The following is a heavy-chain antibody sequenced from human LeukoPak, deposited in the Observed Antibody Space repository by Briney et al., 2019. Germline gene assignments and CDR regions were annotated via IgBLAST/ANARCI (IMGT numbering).Heavy chain of an antibody. Sequence: ASVKVSCKASGYTFTTYSINWVRQAPGQGLEWMGWISAYNGNTNYAQKLQGRVTMTTDTSTSTAYMELRSLRSDDTAVYYCARDCYGVRYYYYGMDVWGQGTTVTVSS. CDR2: ISAYNGNT. D-gene: IGHD4-17*01. V-gene: IGHV1-18*01. CDR3: ARDCYGVRYYYYGMDV. CDR1: GYTFTTYS. J-gene: IGHJ6*02.